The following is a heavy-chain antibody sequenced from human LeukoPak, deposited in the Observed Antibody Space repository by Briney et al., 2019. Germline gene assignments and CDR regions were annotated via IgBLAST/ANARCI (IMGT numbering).Heavy chain of an antibody. CDR1: GYTFTSCY. CDR2: INPSGGST. J-gene: IGHJ2*01. Sequence: GASVKVSCKASGYTFTSCYMHWVRQAPGQGLEWMGIINPSGGSTSYAQKFQGRVTMTRDTSTSTVYMELSSLRSEDTAVYYCARDRPVNDFWSGYFNWYFDLWGRGTLVTVSS. CDR3: ARDRPVNDFWSGYFNWYFDL. D-gene: IGHD3-3*01. V-gene: IGHV1-46*01.